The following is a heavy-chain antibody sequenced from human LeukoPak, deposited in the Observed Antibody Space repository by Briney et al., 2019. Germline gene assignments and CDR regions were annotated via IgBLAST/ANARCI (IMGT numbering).Heavy chain of an antibody. V-gene: IGHV3-7*05. D-gene: IGHD3-10*02. J-gene: IGHJ4*02. Sequence: GSLRLSCAASGFTFNSYAMSWVRQAPGKGLEWVANIKEDGSEQYYVDSVKGRFTISRDNAKNSLYLQMNSLRAEDTAVYYCARGVQAWGQGTLVTVSS. CDR1: GFTFNSYA. CDR2: IKEDGSEQ. CDR3: ARGVQA.